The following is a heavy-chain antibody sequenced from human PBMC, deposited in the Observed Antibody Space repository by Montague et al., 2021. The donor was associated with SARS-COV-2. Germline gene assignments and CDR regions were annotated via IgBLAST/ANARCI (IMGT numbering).Heavy chain of an antibody. CDR1: GFSLNTSGEG. J-gene: IGHJ5*02. D-gene: IGHD4-17*01. CDR3: ARYGDYGSGFEP. Sequence: PALVKPTQTLTLTCTFSGFSLNTSGEGVGWVRQPPGKALEWLALIYWDDDKRYSPSLKSRSTISKDTTKNEVVLTVANMDPVDTATYYCARYGDYGSGFEPWGQGTLVTVSS. CDR2: IYWDDDK. V-gene: IGHV2-5*02.